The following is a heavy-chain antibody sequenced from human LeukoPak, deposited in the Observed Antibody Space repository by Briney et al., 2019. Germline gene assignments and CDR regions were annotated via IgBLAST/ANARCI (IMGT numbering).Heavy chain of an antibody. V-gene: IGHV3-9*01. D-gene: IGHD2-2*01. CDR1: GFTFDDYA. J-gene: IGHJ4*02. CDR2: ISWNSGSI. CDR3: ARDVVPAASIPFFDY. Sequence: PGRSLRLSCAASGFTFDDYAMHWVRQAPGKGLEWVSGISWNSGSIGYADSVKGRFTISRDNAKNTLYLQMNSLRAEDTAVYYCARDVVPAASIPFFDYWGQGTLVTVSS.